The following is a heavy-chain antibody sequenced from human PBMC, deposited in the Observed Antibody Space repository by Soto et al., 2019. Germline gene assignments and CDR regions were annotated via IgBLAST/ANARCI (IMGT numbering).Heavy chain of an antibody. V-gene: IGHV4-39*01. CDR1: GVSINNSRSY. CDR3: AKYQAGAD. D-gene: IGHD4-17*01. Sequence: QLQLQESGPGLVKPSETLSLTCTVSGVSINNSRSYWGWIRQSPGKGLEWIGSIYFSGSTSYNPFLKSRVTIFVDTSKNQFSLKLSSVTAADTAVYYCAKYQAGADWGQGTLVTVSS. CDR2: IYFSGST. J-gene: IGHJ4*02.